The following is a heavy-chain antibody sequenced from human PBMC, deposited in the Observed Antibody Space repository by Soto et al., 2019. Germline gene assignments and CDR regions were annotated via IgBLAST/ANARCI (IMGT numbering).Heavy chain of an antibody. V-gene: IGHV5-51*01. CDR1: GYIFSNYW. CDR2: IHPSDSDT. D-gene: IGHD3-22*01. Sequence: EVQLVQSGTEVKKPGESLQISCEASGYIFSNYWIGWLRPMPGKGLEWMGIIHPSDSDTVYTPSFQGQVTISTDKSINTAYLQWSSLKASDTAMYYCARRRFDSTEFDPWGQGTLVIVSS. CDR3: ARRRFDSTEFDP. J-gene: IGHJ5*02.